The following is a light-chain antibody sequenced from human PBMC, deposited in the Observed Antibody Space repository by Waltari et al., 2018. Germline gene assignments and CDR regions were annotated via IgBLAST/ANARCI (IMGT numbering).Light chain of an antibody. Sequence: QLVLTQSPSASASLGASVKLTCTLSSGHSSNVIAWLHQRSEKGPRNLMKVNSDGSHSKGDEIPDRFSGSRSGAERYRSSSSLHAEDEGDYYCQIGGDGTGVFGGRTKLTVL. J-gene: IGLJ3*02. CDR3: QIGGDGTGV. CDR2: VNSDGSH. CDR1: SGHSSNV. V-gene: IGLV4-69*01.